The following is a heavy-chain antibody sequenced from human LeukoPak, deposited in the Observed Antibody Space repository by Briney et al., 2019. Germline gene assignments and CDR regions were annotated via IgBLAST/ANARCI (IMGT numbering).Heavy chain of an antibody. CDR2: MNPNSGNT. CDR1: GGTFSSYA. D-gene: IGHD6-13*01. J-gene: IGHJ4*02. V-gene: IGHV1-8*03. Sequence: ASVKVSCKASGGTFSSYAISWVRQATGQGLEWMGWMNPNSGNTGYAQKFQGRVTITRNTSISTAYMELSSLRSEDTAVHYCARGDSWVDYWGQGTLVTVSS. CDR3: ARGDSWVDY.